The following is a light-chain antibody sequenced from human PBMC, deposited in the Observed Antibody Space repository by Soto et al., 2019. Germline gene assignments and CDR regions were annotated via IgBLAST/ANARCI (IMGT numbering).Light chain of an antibody. Sequence: EIVLTQSPATLSLSPGEIATLSCRASQSVSSYLAWYQQKPGQAPRLLIYDASTRAPGIPARFSGSGSGTGFTLTISSLGPEDFAVYYCQQRSNWPPITFGQGTRLEIK. V-gene: IGKV3-11*01. CDR2: DAS. CDR1: QSVSSY. J-gene: IGKJ5*01. CDR3: QQRSNWPPIT.